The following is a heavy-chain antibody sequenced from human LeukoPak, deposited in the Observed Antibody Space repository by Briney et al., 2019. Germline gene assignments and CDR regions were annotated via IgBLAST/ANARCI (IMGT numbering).Heavy chain of an antibody. CDR1: GGSISSSSYC. V-gene: IGHV4-39*02. Sequence: PSETLSLTCTVSGGSISSSSYCWGWIRQSPGKGLEWIGEGSDSVGTKFNPSLKSRVTISADTSKNHFSLKLSSVTAADTAVYHCARAMSYYDFWSGSPGAFDIWGQGTMVTVSS. J-gene: IGHJ3*02. D-gene: IGHD3-3*01. CDR2: GSDSVGT. CDR3: ARAMSYYDFWSGSPGAFDI.